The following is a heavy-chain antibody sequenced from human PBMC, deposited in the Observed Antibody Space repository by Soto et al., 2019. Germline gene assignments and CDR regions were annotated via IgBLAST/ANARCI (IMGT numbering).Heavy chain of an antibody. CDR2: INGEGTST. J-gene: IGHJ4*02. V-gene: IGHV3-74*01. Sequence: PGASLRLSCVASGFTFSSYWMHWVRQGPGKGLAWVSRINGEGTSTSYADSVKGRFTIFRDNAKNTLYLQMNSLGVEDTGVYYCARRVLAGTPYYFDYWGQGS. D-gene: IGHD3-3*02. CDR1: GFTFSSYW. CDR3: ARRVLAGTPYYFDY.